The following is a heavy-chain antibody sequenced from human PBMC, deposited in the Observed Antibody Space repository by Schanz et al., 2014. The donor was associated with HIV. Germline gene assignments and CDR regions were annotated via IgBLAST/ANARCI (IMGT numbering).Heavy chain of an antibody. J-gene: IGHJ5*02. CDR2: IRSSSSYI. CDR1: GFTFSSYS. D-gene: IGHD2-2*02. CDR3: ARDPNTQAWFDP. V-gene: IGHV3-21*01. Sequence: VQLVGSGGGVIQPGRSLRLSCTASGFTFSSYSMHWLRQAPGRGREGATYIRSSSSYIFYADSVKGRFTISRDNAKKSLYLQMDSLRGEDTAVYYRARDPNTQAWFDPWGQGTLVIVSS.